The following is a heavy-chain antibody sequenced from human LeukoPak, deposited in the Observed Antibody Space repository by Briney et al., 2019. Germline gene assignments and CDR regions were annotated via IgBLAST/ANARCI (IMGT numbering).Heavy chain of an antibody. V-gene: IGHV4-34*01. J-gene: IGHJ4*02. CDR2: INHSGST. CDR1: GGSFSGYY. D-gene: IGHD3-22*01. CDR3: ARGRYYYDSRGGY. Sequence: PSETLSLTCAVYGGSFSGYYWSWIRQPPGKGLEWIGEINHSGSTNYNPPLKSRVTISVDTSKNQFSLKPSSVTAADTAVYYCARGRYYYDSRGGYWGQGTLVTVSS.